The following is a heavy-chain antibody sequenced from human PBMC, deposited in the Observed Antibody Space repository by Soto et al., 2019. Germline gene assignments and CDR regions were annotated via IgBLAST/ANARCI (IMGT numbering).Heavy chain of an antibody. D-gene: IGHD6-13*01. CDR2: ISWNSDSI. CDR1: GFTFDDYA. V-gene: IGHV3-9*01. Sequence: EVQLVESGGGLVQPGRSLRLSCAASGFTFDDYAIHWVRQVPGKGLEWVSGISWNSDSIGYAESVKGRFTISRDNAKKSLYLQMNSLRREDTALYYCAKDRGVVSSSWSFDGFDIWCQGTLVTVSS. J-gene: IGHJ3*02. CDR3: AKDRGVVSSSWSFDGFDI.